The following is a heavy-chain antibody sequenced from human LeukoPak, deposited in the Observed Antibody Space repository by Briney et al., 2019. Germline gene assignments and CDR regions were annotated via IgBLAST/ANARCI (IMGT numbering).Heavy chain of an antibody. CDR1: GFTFSSYS. CDR2: ISSSSSYI. V-gene: IGHV3-21*01. CDR3: ARDQVVAAAGTTRWAFDI. Sequence: AGGSLRLSCAASGFTFSSYSMNWVRQAPGKGLEWVSSISSSSSYIYYADSVKGRFTISRDNSKNTLYLQMNSLRAEDTAVYYCARDQVVAAAGTTRWAFDIWGQGTMVTVSS. J-gene: IGHJ3*02. D-gene: IGHD6-13*01.